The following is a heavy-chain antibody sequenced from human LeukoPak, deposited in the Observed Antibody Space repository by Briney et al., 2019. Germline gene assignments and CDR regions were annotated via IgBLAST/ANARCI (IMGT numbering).Heavy chain of an antibody. Sequence: SETLSLTCAVYGGSFSGYYWSWIRQPPGKGLEWIGEINHSESTNYNPSLKSRVTISVDTSKNQFSLKLSSVTAADTAVYYCARGALPADYGDYYFDYWGQGTLVTVSS. CDR1: GGSFSGYY. CDR3: ARGALPADYGDYYFDY. D-gene: IGHD4-17*01. J-gene: IGHJ4*02. V-gene: IGHV4-34*01. CDR2: INHSEST.